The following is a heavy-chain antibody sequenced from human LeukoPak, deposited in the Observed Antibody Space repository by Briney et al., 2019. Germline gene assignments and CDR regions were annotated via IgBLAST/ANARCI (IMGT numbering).Heavy chain of an antibody. CDR2: IYYSGST. Sequence: SQTLSLTCTVSGGSINSGDYYWSWIRQPPGKGLEWIGYIYYSGSTYYNPSLKGRVTISVDTSKNQFSLKMSSVTAADTAVYYCASYYDSSGYTDSFDYWGQGTLVTVSS. D-gene: IGHD3-22*01. CDR1: GGSINSGDYY. CDR3: ASYYDSSGYTDSFDY. J-gene: IGHJ4*02. V-gene: IGHV4-30-4*01.